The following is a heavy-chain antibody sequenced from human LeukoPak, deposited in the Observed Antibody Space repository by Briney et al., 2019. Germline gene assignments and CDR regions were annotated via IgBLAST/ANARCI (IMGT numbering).Heavy chain of an antibody. CDR3: ARVRTGFEDY. J-gene: IGHJ4*02. Sequence: PGGSLRLSCAASRFTFSSYWMHWVRQAPGKGLEWVSTISGSGGGTYYADSVKGRFTISRDNSRNTLYLQMNSLRAEDTALYYCARVRTGFEDYWGQGTLVTVSS. D-gene: IGHD3-3*01. CDR1: RFTFSSYW. V-gene: IGHV3-23*01. CDR2: ISGSGGGT.